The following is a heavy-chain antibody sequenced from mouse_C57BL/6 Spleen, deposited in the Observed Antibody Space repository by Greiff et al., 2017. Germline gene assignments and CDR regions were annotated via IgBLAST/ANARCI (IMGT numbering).Heavy chain of an antibody. Sequence: EVKLVESGGGLVKPGGSLKLSCAASGFTFSDYGMHWVRQAPEKGLEWVAYISSGSSTIYYADTVKGRFTISRDNAKNTLFLQMTSLRSEDTAMYYCARMGDYDYYYAMDYWGQGTSVTVSS. J-gene: IGHJ4*01. CDR2: ISSGSSTI. CDR1: GFTFSDYG. CDR3: ARMGDYDYYYAMDY. V-gene: IGHV5-17*01. D-gene: IGHD2-4*01.